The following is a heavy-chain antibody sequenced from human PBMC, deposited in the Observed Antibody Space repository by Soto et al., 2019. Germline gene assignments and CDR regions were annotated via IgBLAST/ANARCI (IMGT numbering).Heavy chain of an antibody. V-gene: IGHV1-69*02. D-gene: IGHD3-9*01. CDR1: GGTFSSYT. CDR3: AGYYDILTGYYRLQVY. Sequence: ASVKVSCKASGGTFSSYTSSWVRQAPGQGLEWMGRIIPILGIANYAQKFQGRVTITADKSTSTAYMELSSLRSEDTAVYYCAGYYDILTGYYRLQVYWGQGTLVTVSS. CDR2: IIPILGIA. J-gene: IGHJ4*02.